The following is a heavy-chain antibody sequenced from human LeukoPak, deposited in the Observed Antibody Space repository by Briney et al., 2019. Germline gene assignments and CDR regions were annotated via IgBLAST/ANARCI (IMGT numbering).Heavy chain of an antibody. J-gene: IGHJ4*02. CDR3: ARVPRGLDY. Sequence: GGSLRLSCEASGFTFNTYSMNWARQAPGKGLEWVSSIDSSGGYMFYADSVKGRFTISRDNAKNSLFLQMNSLRAEDTAVYYCARVPRGLDYWGQGTLVTVSS. CDR2: IDSSGGYM. D-gene: IGHD3-10*01. V-gene: IGHV3-21*01. CDR1: GFTFNTYS.